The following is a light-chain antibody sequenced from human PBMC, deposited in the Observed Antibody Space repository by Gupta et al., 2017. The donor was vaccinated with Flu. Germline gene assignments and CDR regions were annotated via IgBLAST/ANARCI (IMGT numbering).Light chain of an antibody. J-gene: IGKJ1*01. CDR1: QSIGSS. CDR3: QQSSSLPWT. V-gene: IGKV6-21*01. Sequence: LDFQSVTPKEKVTITCRASQSIGSSLHWYQQKPDQSPKLLIKYASQSFSGVPSRFSGSGSGTDFTLTINSLEAEDAATYYCQQSSSLPWTFGQGTKVEIK. CDR2: YAS.